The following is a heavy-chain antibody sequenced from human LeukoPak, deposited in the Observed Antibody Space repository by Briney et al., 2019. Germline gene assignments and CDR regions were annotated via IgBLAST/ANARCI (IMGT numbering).Heavy chain of an antibody. CDR1: GFTFSSFW. CDR3: ASRSSSSSVDY. D-gene: IGHD6-6*01. Sequence: PGGSLRLSCAASGFTFSSFWMHWVRQAPGKGLVWVSRINSDGSSTSYADSVKGRFTISRDNAKNTLYLQMNSLRAEDTAVYYCASRSSSSSVDYWGQGTLVTVSS. J-gene: IGHJ4*02. CDR2: INSDGSST. V-gene: IGHV3-74*01.